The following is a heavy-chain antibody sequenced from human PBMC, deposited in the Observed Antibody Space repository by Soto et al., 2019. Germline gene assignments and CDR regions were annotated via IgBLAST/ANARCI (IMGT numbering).Heavy chain of an antibody. CDR3: AGGAYITGTTGDAFDI. CDR1: GFSISGGYY. D-gene: IGHD3-3*01. J-gene: IGHJ3*02. CDR2: RYNNGNS. V-gene: IGHV4-38-2*01. Sequence: PSETLSLTCAVSGFSISGGYYWGWSRPPRGKLLDRGAIRYNNGNSYYKPSLKSRVTISLDTSKTHFSLKLSSVTAADTAVYFCAGGAYITGTTGDAFDIWGQGTMVTVSS.